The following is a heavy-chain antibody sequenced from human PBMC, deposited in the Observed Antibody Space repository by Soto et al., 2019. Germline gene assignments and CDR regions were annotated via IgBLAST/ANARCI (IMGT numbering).Heavy chain of an antibody. CDR1: RLTFTSSA. D-gene: IGHD5-12*01. Sequence: QVQLVQSGPEVKKPGTSVKVSCKASRLTFTSSAIQWVRQARGQRLEWIGWIVVGNGNTNYAQKFQKRVTITRDMSTSTAYMELSSLRSEDTAVYYCATAVSKFDTSGSLPYGVDVWGRGTTVTVSS. CDR2: IVVGNGNT. V-gene: IGHV1-58*02. CDR3: ATAVSKFDTSGSLPYGVDV. J-gene: IGHJ6*02.